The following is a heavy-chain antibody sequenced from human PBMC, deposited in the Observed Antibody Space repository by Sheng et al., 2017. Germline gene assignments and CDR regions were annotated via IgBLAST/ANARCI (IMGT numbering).Heavy chain of an antibody. Sequence: QVQLVQSGAEVKKPGSSVKVSCKASGGTFSSYAISWVRQAPGQGLEWMGGIIPIFGTANYAQKFQGRVTITADESTSTAYMELSSLRSDDTAIYYCARDWDCRNSACQDCFDPWGQGTLVTVAS. D-gene: IGHD2-15*01. V-gene: IGHV1-69*13. J-gene: IGHJ5*02. CDR2: IIPIFGTA. CDR3: ARDWDCRNSACQDCFDP. CDR1: GGTFSSYA.